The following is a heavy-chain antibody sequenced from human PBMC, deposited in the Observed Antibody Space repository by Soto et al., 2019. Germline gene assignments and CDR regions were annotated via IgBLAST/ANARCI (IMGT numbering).Heavy chain of an antibody. Sequence: GGSLRLSCAASGFTFSSYAMSWVRQAPGKGLEWVSAISGSGGSTYYADSVKGRFTISRDNSKNTLYLQMNSLRAEDTAVYYCAKDSRPISIFGIAVAGLFDYWGQGTLVTVSS. D-gene: IGHD6-19*01. CDR3: AKDSRPISIFGIAVAGLFDY. V-gene: IGHV3-23*01. CDR2: ISGSGGST. J-gene: IGHJ4*02. CDR1: GFTFSSYA.